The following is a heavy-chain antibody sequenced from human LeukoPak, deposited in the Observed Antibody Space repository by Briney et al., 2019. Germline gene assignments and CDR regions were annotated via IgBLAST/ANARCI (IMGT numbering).Heavy chain of an antibody. CDR2: IRYDGNNK. CDR3: AKDTSRHVWGNYRLNPSLDY. Sequence: GGSLRLSCAASGFIFSSYGIHWVRQAPGKGLEWVAFIRYDGNNKYYADSVKGRFTISRDNSKNTLYLQMNSLRAEDTALYYCAKDTSRHVWGNYRLNPSLDYWGQGTLVTVSS. D-gene: IGHD3-16*02. V-gene: IGHV3-30*02. CDR1: GFIFSSYG. J-gene: IGHJ4*02.